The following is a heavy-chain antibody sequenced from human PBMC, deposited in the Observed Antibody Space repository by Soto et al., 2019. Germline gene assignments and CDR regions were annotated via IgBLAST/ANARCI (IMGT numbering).Heavy chain of an antibody. CDR3: AREGSYSAYNFAHGIQLWSFDF. D-gene: IGHD5-12*01. J-gene: IGHJ4*02. Sequence: SEALCLTCTVSGDSINTFYWSWVRQPAGKGLEWIGRIFSSGSTSFNPSLESRAAMSVDTSKNHFSLNLSSVTAADMAVYYCAREGSYSAYNFAHGIQLWSFDFWGQGALVTVSS. CDR2: IFSSGST. CDR1: GDSINTFY. V-gene: IGHV4-4*07.